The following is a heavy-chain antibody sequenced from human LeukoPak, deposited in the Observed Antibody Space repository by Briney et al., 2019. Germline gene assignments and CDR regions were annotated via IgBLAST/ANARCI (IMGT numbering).Heavy chain of an antibody. J-gene: IGHJ3*02. Sequence: SVKVSCKASGGTFSSYAISWVRQAPGQGLEWMGGIIPIFGTANYAQKFQGRVTITADESTSTAYMELSSLRSEDTAVYYCARVKWAPDAFDIWGQGTMVTVSS. CDR2: IIPIFGTA. V-gene: IGHV1-69*01. CDR1: GGTFSSYA. D-gene: IGHD1-26*01. CDR3: ARVKWAPDAFDI.